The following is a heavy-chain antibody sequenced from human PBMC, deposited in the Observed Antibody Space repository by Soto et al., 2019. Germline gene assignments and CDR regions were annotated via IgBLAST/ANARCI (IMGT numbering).Heavy chain of an antibody. V-gene: IGHV3-48*02. Sequence: EVQLVESGGGLVQPGGSLRLSCAASGFTFSSYSMNWVRQAPGKGLEWVSYISSSSSTIYYADSVKGRFTISRDNAKNSLYLQMNSLRDEDTAVYYCARGYSSGWYADLDYWGQGTLVTVSS. CDR3: ARGYSSGWYADLDY. D-gene: IGHD6-19*01. J-gene: IGHJ4*02. CDR1: GFTFSSYS. CDR2: ISSSSSTI.